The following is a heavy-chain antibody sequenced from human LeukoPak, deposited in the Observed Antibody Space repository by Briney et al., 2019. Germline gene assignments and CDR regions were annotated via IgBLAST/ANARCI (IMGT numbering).Heavy chain of an antibody. CDR1: GFTFSSYG. D-gene: IGHD6-19*01. CDR3: AKGQAGGFDY. V-gene: IGHV3-30*18. Sequence: GRSLRLSCAASGFTFSSYGMHWVRQAPGKGLEWVAVISYDGSNKYYADSAKGRFTISRDNSKNTLYLQMNSLRAEDTAVYYCAKGQAGGFDYWGQGTLVTVSS. CDR2: ISYDGSNK. J-gene: IGHJ4*02.